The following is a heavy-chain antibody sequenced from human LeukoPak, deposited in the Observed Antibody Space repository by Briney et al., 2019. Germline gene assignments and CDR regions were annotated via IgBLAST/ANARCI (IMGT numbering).Heavy chain of an antibody. CDR1: GFTFSSYW. CDR2: INTDGSIT. V-gene: IGHV3-74*01. D-gene: IGHD6-19*01. CDR3: AKGSSGWFGDYFDY. J-gene: IGHJ4*02. Sequence: PGGSLRLSCAASGFTFSSYWMHWVRQAPGKGLVWVSRINTDGSITNYADSVKGRFTISRDSSKNTLYLQMNSLRAEDTAVYYCAKGSSGWFGDYFDYWGQGTLVTVSS.